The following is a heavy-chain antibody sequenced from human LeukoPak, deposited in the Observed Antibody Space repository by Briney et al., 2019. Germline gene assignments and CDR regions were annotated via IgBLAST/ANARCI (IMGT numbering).Heavy chain of an antibody. V-gene: IGHV4-39*01. D-gene: IGHD2-2*01. J-gene: IGHJ3*02. Sequence: SSQTLSLTCTVSGGSISSSSYYWGWIRQPPGKGLEWIGSIYYSGSTYYNPSLKSRVTISVDTSKNQFSLKLSSVTAADTAVYYCARHPPRPGVVVPAGGDIWGQGTMVTVSS. CDR3: ARHPPRPGVVVPAGGDI. CDR1: GGSISSSSYY. CDR2: IYYSGST.